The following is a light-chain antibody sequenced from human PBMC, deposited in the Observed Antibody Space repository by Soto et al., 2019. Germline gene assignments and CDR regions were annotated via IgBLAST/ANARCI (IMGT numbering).Light chain of an antibody. J-gene: IGKJ4*01. Sequence: EVVMTQSPATLSVSPGEGASLSCRASQSISSNLAWYQHKPGQAPRLLIYGASTRATGIPARFSGTGSGTEFTLTISSLQSEDFAVYYCQQYNNWPPLTFCGWTKVEIK. CDR1: QSISSN. V-gene: IGKV3-15*01. CDR2: GAS. CDR3: QQYNNWPPLT.